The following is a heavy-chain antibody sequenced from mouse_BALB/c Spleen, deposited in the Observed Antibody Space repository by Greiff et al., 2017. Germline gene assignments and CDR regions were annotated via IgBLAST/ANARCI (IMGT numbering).Heavy chain of an antibody. CDR3: ARGWGSSYEGLYYAMDY. Sequence: VQLQQSGPGLVAPSQSLSITCTVSGFSLTGYGVNWVRQPPGKGLEWLGMIWGDGSTDYNSALKSRLSISKDNSKSQVFLKMNSLQTDDTARYYCARGWGSSYEGLYYAMDYWGQGTSVTVSS. J-gene: IGHJ4*01. CDR2: IWGDGST. V-gene: IGHV2-6-7*01. D-gene: IGHD1-1*01. CDR1: GFSLTGYG.